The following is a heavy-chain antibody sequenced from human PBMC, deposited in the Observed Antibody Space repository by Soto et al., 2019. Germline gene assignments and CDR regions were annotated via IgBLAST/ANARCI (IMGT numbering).Heavy chain of an antibody. Sequence: SETLSLTCAVYGGSFSGYYWSWIRQPPGKGLEWIGEINHSGSTNYNPSLKSRVTISVDTSKNQFSLKLSSVTAADTAVYYCARGLMITFGGVIVKQTNWFDPWGQGTLVTVSS. CDR1: GGSFSGYY. CDR2: INHSGST. V-gene: IGHV4-34*01. D-gene: IGHD3-16*02. J-gene: IGHJ5*02. CDR3: ARGLMITFGGVIVKQTNWFDP.